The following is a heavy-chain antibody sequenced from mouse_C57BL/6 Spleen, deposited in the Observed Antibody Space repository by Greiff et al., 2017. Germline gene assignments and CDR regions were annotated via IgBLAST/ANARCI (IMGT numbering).Heavy chain of an antibody. CDR2: IYPRDGST. CDR3: ARRGYGSSLSYYFDY. D-gene: IGHD1-1*01. Sequence: VQLQQSGPELVKPGASVTLSCTASGYTFTSYDINWVKQRPGQGLAWIGWIYPRDGSTKYNEKLKGKATFTVDTSSSTAYMELHSLTSEDSAVYFCARRGYGSSLSYYFDYWGQGTTLTVSS. V-gene: IGHV1-85*01. CDR1: GYTFTSYD. J-gene: IGHJ2*01.